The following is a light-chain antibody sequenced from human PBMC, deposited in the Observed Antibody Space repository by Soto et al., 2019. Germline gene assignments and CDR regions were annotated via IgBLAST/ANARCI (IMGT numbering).Light chain of an antibody. CDR3: SSYAGSSNV. CDR1: SSDVGGYNY. Sequence: QSVLTQPPSASGSPGQSVAISCTVTSSDVGGYNYVSWYQQHPGKAPKLMIYEVNKRPSGVPDRFSGSKSGNTASLTVSGLLAEDEADYYCSSYAGSSNVFGTGTKVTVL. CDR2: EVN. J-gene: IGLJ1*01. V-gene: IGLV2-8*01.